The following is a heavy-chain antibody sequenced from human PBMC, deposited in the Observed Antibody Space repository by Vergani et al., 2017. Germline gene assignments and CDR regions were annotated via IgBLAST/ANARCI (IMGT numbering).Heavy chain of an antibody. CDR3: ARDPALYCSGGSCYEGAFDI. CDR2: ISAYNGNT. CDR1: GYTFTSYG. V-gene: IGHV1-18*04. Sequence: QVQLVQSGAEVKKPGASVKVSCKASGYTFTSYGISWVRQAPGQGLEWMGWISAYNGNTNYAQKLQGRVTMTTDTSTSTAYMGLRSLRSDDTAVYYCARDPALYCSGGSCYEGAFDIWGQGTMVTVSS. J-gene: IGHJ3*02. D-gene: IGHD2-15*01.